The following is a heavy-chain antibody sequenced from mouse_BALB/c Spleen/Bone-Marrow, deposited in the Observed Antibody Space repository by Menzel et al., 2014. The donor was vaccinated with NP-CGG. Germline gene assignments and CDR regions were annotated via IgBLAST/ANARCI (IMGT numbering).Heavy chain of an antibody. CDR2: IYPGDGDT. Sequence: VQLQHSGAELVRPGSSVKISCKASGYAFSRYWMSWVKQRPGQGLEWIGQIYPGDGDTNYNGKFKDKATLTADKSSSTAYMHLSSLTSEDSAVYFCARQVVHDYWGQGTTLTVSS. J-gene: IGHJ2*01. V-gene: IGHV1-80*01. CDR3: ARQVVHDY. D-gene: IGHD6-2*01. CDR1: GYAFSRYW.